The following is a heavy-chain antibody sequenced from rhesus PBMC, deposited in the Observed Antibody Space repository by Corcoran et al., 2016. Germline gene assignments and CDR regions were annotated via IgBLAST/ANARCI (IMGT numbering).Heavy chain of an antibody. Sequence: EVQLVQSGAEVKRPGESLTISCKTSGNSFTSYWISWVRQMAGKGLVGMGAIDPSDSDTRYSPSFQGQVTISADKSISTAYLQWSSLKASDTATYYCAKDDYNWNYFDYLGQGVLVTVSS. CDR3: AKDDYNWNYFDY. D-gene: IGHD1-26*01. CDR2: IDPSDSDT. CDR1: GNSFTSYW. J-gene: IGHJ4*01. V-gene: IGHV5-20*02.